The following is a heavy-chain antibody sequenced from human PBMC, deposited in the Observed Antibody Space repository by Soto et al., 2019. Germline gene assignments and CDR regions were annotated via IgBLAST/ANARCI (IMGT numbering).Heavy chain of an antibody. CDR1: GFTFISYA. CDR3: ARDRDSSSWYSPGWFDP. D-gene: IGHD6-13*01. Sequence: GWSLRLSCASSGFTFISYAMHWVRQAPGKGLEWVAVISYDGSNKYYADSVKGRFTISRDNSKNTLYLQMNSLRAEDTAVYYCARDRDSSSWYSPGWFDPWGQGTLVTVSS. J-gene: IGHJ5*02. V-gene: IGHV3-30-3*01. CDR2: ISYDGSNK.